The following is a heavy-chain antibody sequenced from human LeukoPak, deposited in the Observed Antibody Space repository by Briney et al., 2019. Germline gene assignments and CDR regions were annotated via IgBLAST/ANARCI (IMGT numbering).Heavy chain of an antibody. J-gene: IGHJ4*03. V-gene: IGHV3-64*01. D-gene: IGHD3-16*02. CDR1: GFTFSSYA. Sequence: GGSLRLSCAASGFTFSSYAMHWVRQAPGKGLEYVSAISSNGGSTYYANSVKGRFTISRDNSKNTLYLQMGSLRAEDMAVYYCARGDRHYDYVWGSYRSPFDYWGQGTTVTVSS. CDR3: ARGDRHYDYVWGSYRSPFDY. CDR2: ISSNGGST.